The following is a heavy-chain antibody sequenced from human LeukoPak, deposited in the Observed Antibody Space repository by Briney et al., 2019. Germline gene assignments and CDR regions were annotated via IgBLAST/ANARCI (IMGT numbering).Heavy chain of an antibody. D-gene: IGHD3-10*01. CDR3: AGERGMVRGVMNYYMDV. J-gene: IGHJ6*03. CDR1: GGTFSNYA. CDR2: IIPIFGTA. Sequence: ASVKVSCKASGGTFSNYAISWVRQAPGQGLEWMGGIIPIFGTANYAQKFRGRVTITADKSTRTAYMELSSLRSEDTAVYYCAGERGMVRGVMNYYMDVWGKGTTVTISS. V-gene: IGHV1-69*06.